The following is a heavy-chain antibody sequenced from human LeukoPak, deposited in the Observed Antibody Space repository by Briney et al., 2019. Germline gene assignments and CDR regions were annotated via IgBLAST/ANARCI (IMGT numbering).Heavy chain of an antibody. J-gene: IGHJ4*02. CDR3: AREARDHNDGSGYYNDY. CDR1: GGSIFSYY. CDR2: IYTSGST. Sequence: SETLSLTCSVSGGSIFSYYWTWIRQPAGKGLEWIGRIYTSGSTNYNPSLASRVTMSLDTSQNQFSLKLTSLTAADTAVYYCAREARDHNDGSGYYNDYWGQGTLVTVSS. V-gene: IGHV4-4*07. D-gene: IGHD3-22*01.